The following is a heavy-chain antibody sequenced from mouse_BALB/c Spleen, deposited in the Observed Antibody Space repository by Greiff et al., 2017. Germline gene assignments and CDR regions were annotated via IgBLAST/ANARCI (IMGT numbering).Heavy chain of an antibody. J-gene: IGHJ4*01. CDR1: GYAFTNYL. CDR2: INPGSGGT. V-gene: IGHV1-54*01. CDR3: ARHEDGYDAMDY. Sequence: VQLQESGAELVRPGTSVKVSCKASGYAFTNYLIEWVKQRPGQGLEWIGVINPGSGGTNYNEKFKDKATLTADKSSSTVYMELSRLTSEDSAVYFCARHEDGYDAMDYWGQGTSVTVSS. D-gene: IGHD2-2*01.